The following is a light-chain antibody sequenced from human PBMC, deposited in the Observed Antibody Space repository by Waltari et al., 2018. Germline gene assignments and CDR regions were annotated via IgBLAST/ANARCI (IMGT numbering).Light chain of an antibody. V-gene: IGLV8-61*01. CDR1: SGSVSTTYY. CDR3: ALYMGRGIRV. CDR2: NTN. Sequence: QTVVTQEPAFSVSPGGTVTLTCGLNSGSVSTTYYPSRYQQTPGQAPRTLIYNTNMRSSGVPDRFSGSILGDKAALTITGAQADDECDYYCALYMGRGIRVFGGGTKLTVL. J-gene: IGLJ2*01.